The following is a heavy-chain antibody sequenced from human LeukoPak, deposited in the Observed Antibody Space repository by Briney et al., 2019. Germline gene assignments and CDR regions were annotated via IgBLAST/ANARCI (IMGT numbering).Heavy chain of an antibody. D-gene: IGHD3-10*01. CDR2: ISGSGGST. J-gene: IGHJ4*02. V-gene: IGHV3-23*01. CDR3: AKGREYYGSGDDY. Sequence: GGSLRLSCAASRFTFSNYAMSWVRQAPGKGLEWVSAISGSGGSTYYADSVKGRFTISRDNSKNTLYLQMNSLRAEDTAVYYCAKGREYYGSGDDYWGQGTLVTVSS. CDR1: RFTFSNYA.